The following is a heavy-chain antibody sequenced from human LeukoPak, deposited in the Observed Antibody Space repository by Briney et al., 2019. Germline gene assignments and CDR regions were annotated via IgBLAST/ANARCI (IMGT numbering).Heavy chain of an antibody. CDR3: ARDGATVATPFFDY. CDR1: GGTFSSYA. J-gene: IGHJ4*02. D-gene: IGHD4-17*01. Sequence: ASVKVSCKASGGTFSSYAISWVRQAPGQGLEWMGWINANSGDTNYAQKFRGWVTMTRDTSLSTAYVELSRLRFDDTAVYYCARDGATVATPFFDYWGQGTLVTVSS. V-gene: IGHV1-2*04. CDR2: INANSGDT.